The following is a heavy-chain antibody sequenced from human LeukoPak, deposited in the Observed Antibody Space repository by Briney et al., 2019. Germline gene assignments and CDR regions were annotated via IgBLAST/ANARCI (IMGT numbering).Heavy chain of an antibody. CDR1: GGTFSSYA. CDR2: ISAYNGNT. V-gene: IGHV1-18*01. CDR3: ARDGGGSVNYYYGMDD. Sequence: ASVKVSCKASGGTFSSYAISWVRQAPGQGLEWMGWISAYNGNTNYAQKLQGRVTMTTDTSTSTAYMELRSLRSDDTAVYYCARDGGGSVNYYYGMDDWGQGTTVTVSS. D-gene: IGHD1-26*01. J-gene: IGHJ6*02.